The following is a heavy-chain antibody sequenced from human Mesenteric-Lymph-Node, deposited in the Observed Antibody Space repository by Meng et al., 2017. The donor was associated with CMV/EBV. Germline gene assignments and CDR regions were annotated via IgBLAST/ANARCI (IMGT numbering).Heavy chain of an antibody. J-gene: IGHJ4*02. CDR2: INHSGST. CDR3: ARGYSGSYHRRFYFDY. Sequence: YRGSFSGYYLSWIRPPPGKGLEWIGEINHSGSTNYTPSLKSRVTISGDTSKNQFSLKLSSVTAADTAVYYCARGYSGSYHRRFYFDYWGQGTLVTVSS. CDR1: RGSFSGYY. D-gene: IGHD1-26*01. V-gene: IGHV4-34*01.